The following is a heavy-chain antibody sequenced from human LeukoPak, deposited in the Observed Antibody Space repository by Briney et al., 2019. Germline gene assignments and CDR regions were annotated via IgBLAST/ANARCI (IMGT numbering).Heavy chain of an antibody. D-gene: IGHD6-13*01. V-gene: IGHV5-51*01. CDR3: ARAIAYSTAWTQLVFDY. CDR1: GYSFTSYW. J-gene: IGHJ4*02. Sequence: GESLKISCKGSGYSFTSYWIGWVRQMPGKGLEWMGIIYPGDSDTRYSPSFQGQVTPSADKSISTAYLEWSSLKASDTAIYYCARAIAYSTAWTQLVFDYWGQGTLVTVSS. CDR2: IYPGDSDT.